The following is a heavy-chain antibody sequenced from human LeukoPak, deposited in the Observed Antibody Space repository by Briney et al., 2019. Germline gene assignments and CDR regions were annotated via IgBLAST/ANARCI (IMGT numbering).Heavy chain of an antibody. D-gene: IGHD6-13*01. CDR1: GVAFSNYA. J-gene: IGHJ4*02. V-gene: IGHV3-23*01. CDR2: ISGGGDYT. CDR3: VAGQQLARYFDY. Sequence: PGGSLRLSCVDSGVAFSNYAMTWVRQAPGRGLEWVSSISGGGDYTYYTDSVKGRFTISRDNSKNKLFLEMNSLRAEDTAEYFCVAGQQLARYFDYWGQGNLVAVSS.